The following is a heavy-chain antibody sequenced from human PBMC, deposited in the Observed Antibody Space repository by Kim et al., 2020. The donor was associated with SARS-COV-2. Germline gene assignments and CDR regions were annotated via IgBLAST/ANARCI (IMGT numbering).Heavy chain of an antibody. CDR1: GFTFSRYG. D-gene: IGHD2-2*01. Sequence: GGSLRLSCAASGFTFSRYGMYWVRQAPGKGLEWVAVISYDGSNKYYADSVKGRFTISRDNSKNTLYLQMNSLRAEDTAVYYCAKDPGVVPAAPGRSYWYYYYFGMDVWGQGTTVTVSS. CDR3: AKDPGVVPAAPGRSYWYYYYFGMDV. J-gene: IGHJ6*02. CDR2: ISYDGSNK. V-gene: IGHV3-30*18.